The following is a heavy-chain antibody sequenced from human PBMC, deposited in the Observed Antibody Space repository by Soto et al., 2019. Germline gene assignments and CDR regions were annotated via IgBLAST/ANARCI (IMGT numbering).Heavy chain of an antibody. CDR1: GFTFSSYV. D-gene: IGHD2-15*01. Sequence: EVQLLESGGNLVQPGGSLRLSCAASGFTFSSYVMSWVRQAPGKGLAWVSPISGRGASIYDADSVKGRFTISRDKSKNTVYLQRNSLRAEDTAVYYCAKDGLGSCTGGTCYGSDYWGQGTLVTVSS. CDR3: AKDGLGSCTGGTCYGSDY. CDR2: ISGRGASI. J-gene: IGHJ4*02. V-gene: IGHV3-23*01.